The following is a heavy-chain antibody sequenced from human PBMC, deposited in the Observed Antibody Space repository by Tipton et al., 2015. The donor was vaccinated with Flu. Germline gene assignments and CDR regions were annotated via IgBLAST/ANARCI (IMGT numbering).Heavy chain of an antibody. J-gene: IGHJ5*02. CDR1: GFTFSSYA. D-gene: IGHD2-2*01. CDR2: ISGSGGST. V-gene: IGHV3-23*01. Sequence: SLRLSCAASGFTFSSYAMSWVRQAPGKGLEWVSAISGSGGSTYYADSVKGRFTISRDNSKNTLYLQMNSLRAEDTAVYYCAKDPAPEYCSSTSCQGADPWGQGTLVTVSS. CDR3: AKDPAPEYCSSTSCQGADP.